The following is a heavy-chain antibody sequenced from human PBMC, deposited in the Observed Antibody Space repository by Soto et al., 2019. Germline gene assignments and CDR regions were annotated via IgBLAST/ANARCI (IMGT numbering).Heavy chain of an antibody. V-gene: IGHV1-18*01. D-gene: IGHD6-13*01. Sequence: QVQLVQSGAEVKKPGASVKVSCKPSGYTFTSYGISWVRQAPEQGLAWMGWISAYNGNTNYAQKLQGRVTMTTDTTTSTAYMELRSLRSEHTAVYSCAGGDSRWHFDYWGQRTLVTVSS. CDR1: GYTFTSYG. J-gene: IGHJ4*02. CDR3: AGGDSRWHFDY. CDR2: ISAYNGNT.